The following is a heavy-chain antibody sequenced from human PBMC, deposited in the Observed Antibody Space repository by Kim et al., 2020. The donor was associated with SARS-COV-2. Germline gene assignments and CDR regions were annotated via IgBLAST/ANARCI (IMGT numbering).Heavy chain of an antibody. CDR3: ARGTYYYGSGSYSIYYYGMDV. CDR2: IYYSGST. J-gene: IGHJ6*02. Sequence: SETLSLTCTVSGGSISSYYWSWIRQPPGKGLEWIGYIYYSGSTNYNPSLKSRVTISVDTSKNQFSLKLSSVTAADTAVYYCARGTYYYGSGSYSIYYYGMDVWGQGTTVTVSS. V-gene: IGHV4-59*13. D-gene: IGHD3-10*01. CDR1: GGSISSYY.